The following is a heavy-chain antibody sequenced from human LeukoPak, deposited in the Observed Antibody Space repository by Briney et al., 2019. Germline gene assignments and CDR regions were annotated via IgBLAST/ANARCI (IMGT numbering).Heavy chain of an antibody. J-gene: IGHJ6*03. D-gene: IGHD1-14*01. CDR3: ARGGGMNYYSYYIDV. CDR1: GGTISSSNYY. V-gene: IGHV4-39*07. Sequence: SETLSFTCTVSGGTISSSNYYWGGIRQPPGKGLEWNGSSYYSRFTYYNPSLKNRVTISVYPSKNQCSLKLSSVTAADTAVYYWARGGGMNYYSYYIDVWGKGTTVTISS. CDR2: SYYSRFT.